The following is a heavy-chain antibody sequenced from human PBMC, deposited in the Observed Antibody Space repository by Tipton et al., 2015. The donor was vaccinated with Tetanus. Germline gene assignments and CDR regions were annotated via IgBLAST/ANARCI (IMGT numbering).Heavy chain of an antibody. V-gene: IGHV4-61*08. Sequence: TLSLTCTVSGGSVRGGDYSWNWIRQPPGKGLEWLAYVSYGGRTNSNYSLKSRITVSQDASKNQFSLRLTSVTAADTAVYYCARHLYGYWFDPWGQGALVTVSS. CDR2: VSYGGRT. CDR3: ARHLYGYWFDP. CDR1: GGSVRGGDYS. D-gene: IGHD3-10*01. J-gene: IGHJ5*02.